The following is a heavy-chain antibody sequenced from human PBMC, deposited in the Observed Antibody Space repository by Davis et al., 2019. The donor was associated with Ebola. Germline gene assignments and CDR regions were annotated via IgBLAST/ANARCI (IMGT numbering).Heavy chain of an antibody. V-gene: IGHV1-8*02. Sequence: AASVKVSCKASGYTFTSYGITWVRQAPGQGLEWMGWMNPNSGSTGYTQKFQGRVTMTRNTSLSTAYMELSSLRSEDTAVYYCARDLGTMVDVWGQGTTVTVSS. CDR3: ARDLGTMVDV. D-gene: IGHD3-10*01. J-gene: IGHJ6*02. CDR1: GYTFTSYG. CDR2: MNPNSGST.